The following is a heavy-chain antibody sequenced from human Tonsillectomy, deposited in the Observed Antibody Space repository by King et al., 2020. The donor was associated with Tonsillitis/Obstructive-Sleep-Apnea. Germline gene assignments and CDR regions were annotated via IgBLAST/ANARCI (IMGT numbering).Heavy chain of an antibody. Sequence: QLVQSGAEVKKPGASVKVSCKASGYTFTSYYMHWVRQAPGQGLEWMGIINPSDGSTAYAQKFQGRVTMTRDTSTSTVYMELSSLRSEDTAVYYCARELDLGYDCGNYMGVWGKGTTVTVSS. CDR2: INPSDGST. V-gene: IGHV1-46*01. D-gene: IGHD5-12*01. CDR3: ARELDLGYDCGNYMGV. CDR1: GYTFTSYY. J-gene: IGHJ6*03.